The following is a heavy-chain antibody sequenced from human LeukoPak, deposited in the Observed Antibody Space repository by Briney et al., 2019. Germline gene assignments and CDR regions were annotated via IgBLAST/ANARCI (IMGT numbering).Heavy chain of an antibody. V-gene: IGHV4-61*02. Sequence: SETLSLTCSVSGGSISSGSYYWSWIRQPAGKGLESIGRIYTSGNTNYNPSLKSRVTISVDTSKNQFSLKLSSVTAADTAVYYCARDRDTYGMDVWGQGTTVTVSS. D-gene: IGHD5-18*01. CDR3: ARDRDTYGMDV. CDR2: IYTSGNT. CDR1: GGSISSGSYY. J-gene: IGHJ6*02.